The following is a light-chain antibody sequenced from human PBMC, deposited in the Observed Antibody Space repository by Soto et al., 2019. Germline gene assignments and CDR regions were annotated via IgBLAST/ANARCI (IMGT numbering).Light chain of an antibody. CDR1: ESVRSNS. CDR2: GAS. V-gene: IGKV3-20*01. Sequence: EIVLTQSPGTLSFSPGERATLSCRASESVRSNSLAWYQQKPGQAPRLLIYGASNRATGIPDRFSGSGSGTDFTLTISRLEPEDFAVYSGQQYGSSPWTFGQGTKVEIK. J-gene: IGKJ1*01. CDR3: QQYGSSPWT.